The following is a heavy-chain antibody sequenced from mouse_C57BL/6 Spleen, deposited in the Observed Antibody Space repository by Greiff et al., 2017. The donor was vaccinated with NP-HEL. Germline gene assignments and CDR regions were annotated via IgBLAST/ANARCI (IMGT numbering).Heavy chain of an antibody. V-gene: IGHV5-17*01. CDR3: ARPLYYDCGGHFAY. J-gene: IGHJ3*01. CDR2: ISSGSSTI. Sequence: EVMLVESGGGLVKPGGSLKLSCAASGFTFSDYGMHWVRQAPEKGLEWVAYISSGSSTIYYADTVKGRFTISRDNAKSTLFLQITSLRSEDTAIYFCARPLYYDCGGHFAYWGQGTLVTVSS. CDR1: GFTFSDYG. D-gene: IGHD2-4*01.